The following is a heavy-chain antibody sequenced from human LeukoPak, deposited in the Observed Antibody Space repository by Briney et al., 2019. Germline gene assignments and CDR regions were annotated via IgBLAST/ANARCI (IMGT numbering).Heavy chain of an antibody. Sequence: ASVKVSCKASGYTFTSYGISWVRQAPGQGLEWMRWISAYNGNTNYAQKLQGRVTMTTDTSTSTAYMELRSLRSDDTAVYYCARVLGLAAAATGDYWGQGTLITVSS. CDR3: ARVLGLAAAATGDY. V-gene: IGHV1-18*01. D-gene: IGHD6-13*01. CDR2: ISAYNGNT. J-gene: IGHJ4*02. CDR1: GYTFTSYG.